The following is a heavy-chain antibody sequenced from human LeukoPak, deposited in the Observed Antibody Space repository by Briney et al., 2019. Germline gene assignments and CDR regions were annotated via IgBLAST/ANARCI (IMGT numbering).Heavy chain of an antibody. Sequence: GASVKVSCKASGYTFTSYGISWVRQAPGQGLEWMGWISAYNGNTNYAQKLQGRVTMTTDTSTSTAYMELRSLRSDDTAVYYCARASFTAMEAEAYYYYYMDVWGKGTTVTVSS. CDR2: ISAYNGNT. CDR1: GYTFTSYG. D-gene: IGHD5-18*01. J-gene: IGHJ6*03. CDR3: ARASFTAMEAEAYYYYYMDV. V-gene: IGHV1-18*01.